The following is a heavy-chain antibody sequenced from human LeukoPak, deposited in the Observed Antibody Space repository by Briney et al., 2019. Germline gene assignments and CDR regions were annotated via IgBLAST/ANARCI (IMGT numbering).Heavy chain of an antibody. CDR2: IKEDGSEK. D-gene: IGHD5-18*01. J-gene: IGHJ6*01. V-gene: IGHV3-7*01. CDR3: ARGGYHIYNMDV. CDR1: RFIFSDYW. Sequence: GGSLRLSCAASRFIFSDYWMTWVRQAPGKGLEWVANIKEDGSEKYYMDSVKGRFTISRDNAKNSVYLQMNSLRAEDTAVYYCARGGYHIYNMDVRGQGTTVTVSS.